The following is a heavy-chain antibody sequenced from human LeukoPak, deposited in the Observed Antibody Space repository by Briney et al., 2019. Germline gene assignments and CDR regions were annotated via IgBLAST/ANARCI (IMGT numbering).Heavy chain of an antibody. V-gene: IGHV4-59*12. CDR1: GGSISSYY. CDR2: IYHSGST. CDR3: ARPIRN. Sequence: PSETLSLTCTVSGGSISSYYWSWIRQPPGKGLEWIGEIYHSGSTNYNPSLKSRVTISVDKSKNQFSLKLSSVTAADTAVYYCARPIRNWGQGTLVIVSS. J-gene: IGHJ4*02.